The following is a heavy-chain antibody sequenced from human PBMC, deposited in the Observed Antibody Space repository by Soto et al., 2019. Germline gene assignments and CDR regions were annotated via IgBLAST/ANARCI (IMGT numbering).Heavy chain of an antibody. CDR3: AKNLLVTTPDGFDI. J-gene: IGHJ3*02. D-gene: IGHD3-22*01. V-gene: IGHV1-2*02. CDR2: IDPDSGDT. CDR1: GYTFTSYG. Sequence: ASVKVSCKASGYTFTSYGMHWVRQAPGQGLQWMGWIDPDSGDTKYAQKFQGRVTMTRDTSISTAYMELSRLRSDDTAVYYCAKNLLVTTPDGFDIWGQGTMVTVSS.